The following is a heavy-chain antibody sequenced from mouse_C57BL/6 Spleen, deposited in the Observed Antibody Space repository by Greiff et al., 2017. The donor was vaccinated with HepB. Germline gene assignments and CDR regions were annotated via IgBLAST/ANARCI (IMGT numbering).Heavy chain of an antibody. CDR1: GYSITSGYY. D-gene: IGHD1-1*01. V-gene: IGHV3-6*01. Sequence: EVQRVESGPGLVKPSQSLSLTCSVTGYSITSGYYWNWIRQFPGNKLEWMGYISYDGSNNYNPSLKNRISITRDTSKNQFFLKLNSVTTEDTATYYCARADYYGSSPYYFDYWGQGTTLTVSS. CDR2: ISYDGSN. CDR3: ARADYYGSSPYYFDY. J-gene: IGHJ2*01.